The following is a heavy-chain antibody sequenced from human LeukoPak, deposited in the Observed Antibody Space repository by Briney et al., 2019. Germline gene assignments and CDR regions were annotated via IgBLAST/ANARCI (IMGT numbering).Heavy chain of an antibody. CDR2: IYYSGST. CDR3: ARGGWVRLANDY. Sequence: SETLSLTCTVSGGSISGYYWSWIRQPPGKGLEWIGYIYYSGSTNYNPSLKSRVTISVDTSKNQFSLKLSSMTAADTAVYYCARGGWVRLANDYWGQGTLVTVSS. CDR1: GGSISGYY. J-gene: IGHJ4*02. D-gene: IGHD6-19*01. V-gene: IGHV4-59*08.